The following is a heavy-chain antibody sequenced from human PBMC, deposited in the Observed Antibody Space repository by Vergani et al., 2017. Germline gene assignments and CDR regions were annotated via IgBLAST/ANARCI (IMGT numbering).Heavy chain of an antibody. Sequence: QVQMQESGPGLVKPSGTLSLTCAVSGGSISSSSYYWGWIRQPPGKGLEWIGSIYYSGSTYYNPSLKSRVTISVDTSKNQFSLKLSSVTAADTAVYYCARRVVGADYFDYWGQGTLVTVSS. CDR1: GGSISSSSYY. CDR3: ARRVVGADYFDY. J-gene: IGHJ4*02. CDR2: IYYSGST. D-gene: IGHD1-26*01. V-gene: IGHV4-39*01.